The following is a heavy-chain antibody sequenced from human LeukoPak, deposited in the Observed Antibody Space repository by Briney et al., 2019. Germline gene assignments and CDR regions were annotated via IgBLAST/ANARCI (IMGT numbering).Heavy chain of an antibody. Sequence: GGSLTLSCATSGISFSNYYMSWVRQAPGKGLEWVANIKQDGSEKNYVDSVKGRSTISRDNAKNSLYLQLNSLRAEDTAVYYCRAASYWGQGTLVTVSS. J-gene: IGHJ4*02. CDR1: GISFSNYY. D-gene: IGHD6-25*01. CDR3: RAASY. V-gene: IGHV3-7*01. CDR2: IKQDGSEK.